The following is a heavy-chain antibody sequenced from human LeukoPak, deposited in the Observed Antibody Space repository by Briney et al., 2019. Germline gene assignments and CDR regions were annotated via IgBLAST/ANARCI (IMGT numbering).Heavy chain of an antibody. CDR2: IYTSGST. CDR1: GGSISSYY. D-gene: IGHD3-22*01. J-gene: IGHJ4*02. V-gene: IGHV4-4*07. CDR3: ARVSLRNYFDY. Sequence: SETLSLTCTVSGGSISSYYWSWIRQPAGKGLEWIGRIYTSGSTNYNPSLKSRVTISVDKSKNQLSLKLSSVTAADTAVYYCARVSLRNYFDYWGQGTLVTVSS.